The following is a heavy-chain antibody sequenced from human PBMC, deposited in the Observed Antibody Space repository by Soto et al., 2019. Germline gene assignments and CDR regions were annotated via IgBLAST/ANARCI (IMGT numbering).Heavy chain of an antibody. D-gene: IGHD2-15*01. CDR3: AKYRCSGGSCDSWDS. J-gene: IGHJ4*02. V-gene: IGHV3-23*01. CDR2: ISGSGGRI. Sequence: EVQVLESGGGLVQPGGSLRLSCTASGFTFNRYAMSWVRQAPGKGLEWVLVISGSGGRIYYAESVKGRFTISRDNSKNMLYLQMNSLRVEDTAVYYCAKYRCSGGSCDSWDSWGQGTPVTVSS. CDR1: GFTFNRYA.